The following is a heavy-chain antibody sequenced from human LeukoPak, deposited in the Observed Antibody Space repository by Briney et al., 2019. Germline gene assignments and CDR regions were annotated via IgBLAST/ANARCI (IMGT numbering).Heavy chain of an antibody. V-gene: IGHV1-69*05. D-gene: IGHD3-22*01. CDR3: ARDAYDSSGILDY. Sequence: ASVKVSCKASGGTFSSYAISWVRQAPGQGLEWMGRIIPIFGTANYAQKFQGRVTITTDESTSTAYMELSRLRSEDTAVYYCARDAYDSSGILDYWGQGTLVTVSS. CDR1: GGTFSSYA. J-gene: IGHJ4*02. CDR2: IIPIFGTA.